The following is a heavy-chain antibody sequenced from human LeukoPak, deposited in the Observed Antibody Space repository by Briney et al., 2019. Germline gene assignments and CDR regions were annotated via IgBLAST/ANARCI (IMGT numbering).Heavy chain of an antibody. CDR3: ANGPTKDGFHYYFDF. J-gene: IGHJ4*02. CDR1: GFTFSSYG. CDR2: IRGSGDST. V-gene: IGHV3-23*01. Sequence: GGTLRLSCAASGFTFSSYGMNWVRQAPGKGLEWVSTIRGSGDSTYYADSVKGRFTISRDNSKNTLSLQMNSLRAEDTAIYYCANGPTKDGFHYYFDFWGQGTLVTVSS. D-gene: IGHD5-24*01.